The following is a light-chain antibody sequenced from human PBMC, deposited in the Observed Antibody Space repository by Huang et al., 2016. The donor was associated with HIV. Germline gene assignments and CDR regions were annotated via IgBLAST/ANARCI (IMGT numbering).Light chain of an antibody. CDR1: QSVLYY. CDR2: DAS. CDR3: QQRNSWPLT. V-gene: IGKV3-11*01. J-gene: IGKJ4*01. Sequence: EIVLTQSPATLSLSPGERATLSYRASQSVLYYLAWYQQKPGQAPRLLIYDASNRATGIPARFSASGSGTDFTLTISSLEPEDFAVYYCQQRNSWPLTFGGGTKVEIK.